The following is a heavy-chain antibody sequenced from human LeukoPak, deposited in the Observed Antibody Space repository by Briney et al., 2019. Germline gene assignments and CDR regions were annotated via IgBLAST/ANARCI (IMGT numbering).Heavy chain of an antibody. CDR3: ARSWDARLNFDY. V-gene: IGHV3-66*02. J-gene: IGHJ4*02. Sequence: GGSLRLSCAASGFIVSNNYMYWVRQAPGQGLEWVSVIYSGGSTYYADSVKGRFTISRDNSKNTVDLQMNDLRGEDTAVYYCARSWDARLNFDYWGQGTLATVSS. D-gene: IGHD1-26*01. CDR1: GFIVSNNY. CDR2: IYSGGST.